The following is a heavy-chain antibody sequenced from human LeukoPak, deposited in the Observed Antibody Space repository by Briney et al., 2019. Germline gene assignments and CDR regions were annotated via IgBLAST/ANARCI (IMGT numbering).Heavy chain of an antibody. Sequence: SETLSLTCSVSGGSISTYNWNWIRQPPGKGLEWIGYISYNGSPDYNPSFKSRVTMSVDTSKGHFSLKLTSLTAADTAVYYCARFRGTSSWHQEVFDYWGQGTLVTVSS. V-gene: IGHV4-59*08. CDR3: ARFRGTSSWHQEVFDY. D-gene: IGHD2-2*01. CDR1: GGSISTYN. J-gene: IGHJ4*02. CDR2: ISYNGSP.